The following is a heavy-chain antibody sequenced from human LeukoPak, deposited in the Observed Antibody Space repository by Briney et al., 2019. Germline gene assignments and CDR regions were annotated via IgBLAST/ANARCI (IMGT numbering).Heavy chain of an antibody. CDR2: IGTDGSSE. D-gene: IGHD5-12*01. Sequence: PGGSLRLSCAASRFIFSNYYRSWIRQTPGKGLEWIANIGTDGSSENYADSAKGRFTISRDNARNSLFLQMSSLRVEDTAVYFCARAGTYSGYKVFDTWGQGTLVTVAS. J-gene: IGHJ5*02. CDR1: RFIFSNYY. V-gene: IGHV3-11*01. CDR3: ARAGTYSGYKVFDT.